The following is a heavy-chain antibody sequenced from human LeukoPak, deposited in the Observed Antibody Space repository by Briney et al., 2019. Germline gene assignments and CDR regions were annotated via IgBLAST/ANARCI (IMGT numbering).Heavy chain of an antibody. J-gene: IGHJ6*02. CDR3: AREQYGGANYYYYGMDV. Sequence: SETLSLTCTVSGGSISSSSYYWGWIRQPPGKGLEWIGSIYYSGSTYYNPSLKSRVTISVDTSKNQFSLKLSSVTAADTAVYYCAREQYGGANYYYYGMDVWGQGTTVTVSS. CDR2: IYYSGST. CDR1: GGSISSSSYY. V-gene: IGHV4-39*07. D-gene: IGHD4-23*01.